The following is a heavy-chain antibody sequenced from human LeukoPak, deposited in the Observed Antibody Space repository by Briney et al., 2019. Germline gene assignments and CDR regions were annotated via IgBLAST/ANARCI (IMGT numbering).Heavy chain of an antibody. CDR2: IYYSGST. CDR3: ARHWRYGYGIKLYNWFDP. J-gene: IGHJ5*02. V-gene: IGHV4-59*08. D-gene: IGHD5-18*01. CDR1: GGSISSYY. Sequence: PSETLSLTCTVSGGSISSYYWSWIRQPPGKGLEWIGYIYYSGSTNYNPSLKSRVTISVDTSKNQFSLKLSSVTAADTAVYYCARHWRYGYGIKLYNWFDPWGQGTLVTVSS.